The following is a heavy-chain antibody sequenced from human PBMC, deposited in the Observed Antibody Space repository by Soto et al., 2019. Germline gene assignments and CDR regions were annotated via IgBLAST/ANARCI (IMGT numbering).Heavy chain of an antibody. CDR2: VYYSGTT. CDR3: ARMSYFYDKWYFDL. Sequence: SETLSLTCTVSGASINNNDYYWSWIRQTPGKGLEWIGYVYYSGTTDYIPSLKSRLSMSIDKSQNQFTLKLNSVTAADTATYYCARMSYFYDKWYFDLWGRGTPVTVSS. V-gene: IGHV4-30-4*01. CDR1: GASINNNDYY. D-gene: IGHD3-22*01. J-gene: IGHJ2*01.